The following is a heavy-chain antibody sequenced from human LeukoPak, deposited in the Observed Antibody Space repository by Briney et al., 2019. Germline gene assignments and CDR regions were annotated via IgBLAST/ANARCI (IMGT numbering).Heavy chain of an antibody. CDR1: GGSISSSSYY. Sequence: SETLSLTCTVSGGSISSSSYYWSWIRQPPGKGLEWIGYIYYSGSTNYNASLKSRVTISVDTSTNQFSLKLRSVTAADTAVYYCARRGRSAQPPLNYYYYYMDVWGKGTTVTISS. J-gene: IGHJ6*03. V-gene: IGHV4-61*01. D-gene: IGHD2-8*01. CDR3: ARRGRSAQPPLNYYYYYMDV. CDR2: IYYSGST.